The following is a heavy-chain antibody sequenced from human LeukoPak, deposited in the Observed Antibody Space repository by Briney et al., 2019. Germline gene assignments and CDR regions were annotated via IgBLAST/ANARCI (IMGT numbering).Heavy chain of an antibody. D-gene: IGHD5-18*01. CDR3: ARGGAAMVNY. CDR2: ISWNSGSI. V-gene: IGHV3-9*01. CDR1: GFTFDDYA. J-gene: IGHJ4*02. Sequence: PGGSLRLSCAASGFTFDDYAMHWVRQAPGKGLEWVSGISWNSGSIGYADSVKGRFTISRDNAKNSLYLQMNSLRAEDTAVYYCARGGAAMVNYWGQGTLVTVSS.